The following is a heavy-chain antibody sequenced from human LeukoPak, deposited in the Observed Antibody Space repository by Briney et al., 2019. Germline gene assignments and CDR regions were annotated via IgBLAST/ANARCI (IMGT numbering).Heavy chain of an antibody. CDR1: GFTFSSYW. CDR2: IKQDGSEK. Sequence: PGGSLRLSCSASGFTFSSYWMSWVRQAPGKGLEWVANIKQDGSEKYYVDSVKGRFTISRDNAKNSLYLQMNSLRAEDTALYYRAKGGYCGGDCYPHYGMDVWGQGTTVTVSS. V-gene: IGHV3-7*03. D-gene: IGHD2-21*02. J-gene: IGHJ6*02. CDR3: AKGGYCGGDCYPHYGMDV.